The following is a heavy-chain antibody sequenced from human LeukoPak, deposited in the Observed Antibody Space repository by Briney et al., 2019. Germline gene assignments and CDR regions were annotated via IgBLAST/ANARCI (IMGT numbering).Heavy chain of an antibody. CDR3: ARANLFTMVRGVSWFGLGY. CDR2: INPNSGSP. CDR1: GYTFIGYY. V-gene: IGHV1-2*04. D-gene: IGHD3-10*01. J-gene: IGHJ4*02. Sequence: VQDTCQASGYTFIGYYMHGVRQALAQEVEWMGWINPNSGSPNYPRKFQGWVTRSRDTYISTAYMELSRLRAEDTAVYYCARANLFTMVRGVSWFGLGYWGQGTLVTVSS.